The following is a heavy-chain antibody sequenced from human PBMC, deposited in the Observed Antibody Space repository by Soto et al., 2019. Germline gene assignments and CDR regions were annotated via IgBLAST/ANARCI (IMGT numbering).Heavy chain of an antibody. CDR2: IWNDGSNE. J-gene: IGHJ4*02. Sequence: PGGSMRLSCEASGFPFSSFGIHWVRQAPGKGLEWLAIIWNDGSNEYYADSVKGRFTISRDNSKNTVYLQVSNLRAEDTAVYFCARDQNDSGGYSDSWGQGTLVTVSS. D-gene: IGHD2-15*01. V-gene: IGHV3-33*01. CDR1: GFPFSSFG. CDR3: ARDQNDSGGYSDS.